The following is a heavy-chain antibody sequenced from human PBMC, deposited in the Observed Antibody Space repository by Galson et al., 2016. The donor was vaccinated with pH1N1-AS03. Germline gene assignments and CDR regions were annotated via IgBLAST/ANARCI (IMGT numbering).Heavy chain of an antibody. V-gene: IGHV1-3*04. Sequence: SVKVSCKASGYRFNIYDMHWVRQAPGQRPEWMGWINTGNGNTKYSQKFQGRITITRDTSASTAYMVLSSLKFEDTAVYYCTGSRGGTAVAGAAWLHWGQGTLVTGSS. CDR2: INTGNGNT. CDR1: GYRFNIYD. J-gene: IGHJ4*02. D-gene: IGHD6-19*01. CDR3: TGSRGGTAVAGAAWLH.